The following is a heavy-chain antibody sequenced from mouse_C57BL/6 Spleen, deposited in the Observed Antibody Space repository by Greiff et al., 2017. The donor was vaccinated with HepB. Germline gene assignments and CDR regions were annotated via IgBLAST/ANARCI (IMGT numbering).Heavy chain of an antibody. D-gene: IGHD2-1*01. CDR2: ISYDGSN. Sequence: EVKLQESGPGLVKPSQSLSLTCSVTGYSITSGYYWNWIRQFPGNKLECMGYISYDGSNNYNPSLKNRISITRDTSKNQFFLKLNSVTTEDTATYYCARDGNYGWYFDVWGTGTTVTVSS. CDR3: ARDGNYGWYFDV. V-gene: IGHV3-6*01. CDR1: GYSITSGYY. J-gene: IGHJ1*03.